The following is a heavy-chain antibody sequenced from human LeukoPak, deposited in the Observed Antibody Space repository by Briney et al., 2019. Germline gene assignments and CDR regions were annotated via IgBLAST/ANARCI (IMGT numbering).Heavy chain of an antibody. D-gene: IGHD5-12*01. CDR3: ARTIGGGYDYDY. V-gene: IGHV4-61*02. CDR1: GGSISSGSYY. CDR2: IYTSGST. Sequence: SQTLSLTCTVSGGSISSGSYYWSWIRQPAGKGLEWIGRIYTSGSTNYNPSLKSRVTISVDTSKNQFSLKLSSVTAADTAVYYYARTIGGGYDYDYWGQGTLVTVSS. J-gene: IGHJ4*02.